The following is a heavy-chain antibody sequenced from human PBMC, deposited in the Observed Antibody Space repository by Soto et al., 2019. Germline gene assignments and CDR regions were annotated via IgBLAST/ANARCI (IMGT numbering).Heavy chain of an antibody. D-gene: IGHD2-2*02. V-gene: IGHV3-23*01. CDR2: ISGSGGST. CDR1: GFTFSSYA. J-gene: IGHJ3*02. Sequence: GGSLRLSCAASGFTFSSYAMSWVRQAPGKGLEWVSAISGSGGSTYYADSVKGRFTISRDNSKNTLYLQMNSLRAEDTAVYYCAKAEGGGVPGAIDDAFDIWGQGTMVTVSS. CDR3: AKAEGGGVPGAIDDAFDI.